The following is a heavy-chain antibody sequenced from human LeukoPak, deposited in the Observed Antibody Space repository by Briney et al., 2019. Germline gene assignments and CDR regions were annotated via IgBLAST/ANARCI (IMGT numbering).Heavy chain of an antibody. D-gene: IGHD3-16*01. CDR1: GGSIGSHY. Sequence: PSETLSLTCTVSGGSIGSHYWTWIRQTPGKGLEWIGYVYDIGSTKYNPSLKSRVTISVDTYKNQFSLRLSSVTAADTAVYYCARGGVLKSVDYWGQGTLVAVSS. V-gene: IGHV4-59*11. CDR2: VYDIGST. CDR3: ARGGVLKSVDY. J-gene: IGHJ4*02.